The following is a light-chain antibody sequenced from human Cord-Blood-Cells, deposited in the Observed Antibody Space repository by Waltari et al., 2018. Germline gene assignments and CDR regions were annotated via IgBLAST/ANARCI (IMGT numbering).Light chain of an antibody. J-gene: IGKJ4*01. CDR2: AAS. Sequence: IQMTQSPSYLSASVGDRVTITCRESQGISNYLAWYQQKPGKVPKLLIYAASTLQSGVPYRFSGSGSGTDFTLTISSLQPEDVATYYWQKYNSAPAFGVGTKVEIK. V-gene: IGKV1-27*01. CDR3: QKYNSAPA. CDR1: QGISNY.